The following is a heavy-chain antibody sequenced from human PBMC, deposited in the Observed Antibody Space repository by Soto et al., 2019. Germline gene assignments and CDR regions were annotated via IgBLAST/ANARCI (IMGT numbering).Heavy chain of an antibody. CDR2: IWYDGSHT. D-gene: IGHD1-26*01. J-gene: IGHJ5*02. CDR1: GFTFSTYG. Sequence: GGSLRLSCAVSGFTFSTYGMHWVRQAPGKGLEWVTFIWYDGSHTYYVDSVKGRFTVSRDNSKNTLYLQMNSLTAEDTAVYYCAKGDMVGATTYNWFDPWGQGTLVTVSS. CDR3: AKGDMVGATTYNWFDP. V-gene: IGHV3-30*02.